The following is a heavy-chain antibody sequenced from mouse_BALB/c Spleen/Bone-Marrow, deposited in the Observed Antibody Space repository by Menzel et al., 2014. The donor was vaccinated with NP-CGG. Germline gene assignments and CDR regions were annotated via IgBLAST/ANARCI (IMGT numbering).Heavy chain of an antibody. CDR1: GFNIKDTY. V-gene: IGHV14-3*02. CDR2: IDPVNGNT. J-gene: IGHJ2*01. D-gene: IGHD2-14*01. Sequence: VQLQQPGAELVKPGASVKLSCTASGFNIKDTYMHWVKQRPEQGLEWIGRIDPVNGNTKYDPKFQGKATITADTSSNTAYLQLSSLTSEDTAVYYCARYRLGTYFDYWGQGTTLTVSS. CDR3: ARYRLGTYFDY.